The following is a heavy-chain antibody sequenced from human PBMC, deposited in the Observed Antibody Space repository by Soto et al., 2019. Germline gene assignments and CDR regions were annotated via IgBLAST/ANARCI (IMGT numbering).Heavy chain of an antibody. V-gene: IGHV3-30*04. CDR1: GFTFSNYA. D-gene: IGHD2-15*01. Sequence: QVQLVESGGGVVQPGRSLRLSCAASGFTFSNYAMHWVRQAPGKGLECVAVISYNGGNRFYRDYVKGRFTISRDNSKNTVHLQIDCLRHEDAAVYYCARGDREDTAVVIGVRPGEYGVDVWGQGTTVTVSS. CDR3: ARGDREDTAVVIGVRPGEYGVDV. J-gene: IGHJ6*02. CDR2: ISYNGGNR.